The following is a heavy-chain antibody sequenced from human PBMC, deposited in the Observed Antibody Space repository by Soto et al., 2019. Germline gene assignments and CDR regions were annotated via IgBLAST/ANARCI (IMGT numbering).Heavy chain of an antibody. Sequence: QVQLQESGPGLVKPSQTLSLTCTVSGGSISSGGYYWSWIRQHPGKGLEWIGYVYYSGSTYYNPSLKSRVTISVDTSKNQFALKLSSVTAADTAVYYCARGARMYSRFDPWGQGTLVTVSS. CDR1: GGSISSGGYY. J-gene: IGHJ5*02. CDR2: VYYSGST. D-gene: IGHD1-26*01. CDR3: ARGARMYSRFDP. V-gene: IGHV4-31*03.